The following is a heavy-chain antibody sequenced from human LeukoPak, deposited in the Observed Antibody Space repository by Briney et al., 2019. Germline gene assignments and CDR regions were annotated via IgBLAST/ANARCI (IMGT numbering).Heavy chain of an antibody. Sequence: GGSLRLSCAASEFTFTSYTMHWVRQAPGKGMEWVALISYDGSDKYYADSVKGRFTISRDNSKNTLYLQMNNLRAEDATMYYCARDPSGYYHYFDCWGQGNLVTVSS. CDR2: ISYDGSDK. CDR1: EFTFTSYT. J-gene: IGHJ4*02. D-gene: IGHD3-3*01. V-gene: IGHV3-30*04. CDR3: ARDPSGYYHYFDC.